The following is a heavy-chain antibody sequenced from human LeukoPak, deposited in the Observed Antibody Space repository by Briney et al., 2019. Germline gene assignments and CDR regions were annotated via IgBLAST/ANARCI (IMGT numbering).Heavy chain of an antibody. CDR1: GGSISSSNW. J-gene: IGHJ5*02. CDR2: IYHSGST. D-gene: IGHD1-20*01. Sequence: PSETLSLTCAVAGGSISSSNWWSWVRQPPGKGLEWIGEIYHSGSTNYNPSLKSRVTISVDKSKNQFSLKLSSVTAADTAVYYCARGWGLLGITGNWFDPWGQGTLVTVSS. CDR3: ARGWGLLGITGNWFDP. V-gene: IGHV4-4*02.